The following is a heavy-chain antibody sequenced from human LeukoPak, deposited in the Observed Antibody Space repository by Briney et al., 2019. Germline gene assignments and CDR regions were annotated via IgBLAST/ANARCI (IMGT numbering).Heavy chain of an antibody. Sequence: ASVKVSCKASGYTFTSYYMHWARQAPGQGLEWMGWINPNSGGTNYAQKFQGRVTMTRDTFISTAYMELSRLRSDDTAVYYCARRNGGWYNYYYYYYMDVWGKGTTVTVSS. J-gene: IGHJ6*03. V-gene: IGHV1-2*02. CDR2: INPNSGGT. D-gene: IGHD6-19*01. CDR3: ARRNGGWYNYYYYYYMDV. CDR1: GYTFTSYY.